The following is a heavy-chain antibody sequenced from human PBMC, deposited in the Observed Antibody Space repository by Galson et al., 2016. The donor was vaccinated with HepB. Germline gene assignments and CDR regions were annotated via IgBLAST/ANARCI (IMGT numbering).Heavy chain of an antibody. V-gene: IGHV3-23*01. Sequence: SLRLSCAASGFTFSSYAMSWVRQAPGKGLEWVSVISDSGDGKIYADSVKGRFTTSRDNSENTLYLQMNSLRAEDTALYYCARVPGYCGSPSCRLLDDWGQGTLVTVSS. CDR1: GFTFSSYA. J-gene: IGHJ4*02. CDR3: ARVPGYCGSPSCRLLDD. CDR2: ISDSGDGK. D-gene: IGHD2-2*01.